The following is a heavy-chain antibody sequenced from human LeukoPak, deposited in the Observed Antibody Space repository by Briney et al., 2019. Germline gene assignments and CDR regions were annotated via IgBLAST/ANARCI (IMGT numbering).Heavy chain of an antibody. CDR3: ARGGYCSGGSCYSVPFDY. Sequence: GGSLRLSCAASGFTFSSYAMHWVRQAPGKGLEWVAVISYDGSNKYYADSVKGRFTISRDNSKNTLYLQMNSLRAEDTAVYYCARGGYCSGGSCYSVPFDYWGQGTLVTVSS. CDR2: ISYDGSNK. V-gene: IGHV3-30*04. J-gene: IGHJ4*02. D-gene: IGHD2-15*01. CDR1: GFTFSSYA.